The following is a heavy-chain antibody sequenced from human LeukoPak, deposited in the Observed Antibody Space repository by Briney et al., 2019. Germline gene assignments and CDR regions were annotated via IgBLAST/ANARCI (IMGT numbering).Heavy chain of an antibody. J-gene: IGHJ5*02. CDR1: GYTFTSYG. CDR2: ISAYNGNT. CDR3: ARATPLWFGELLFAWFDP. D-gene: IGHD3-10*01. Sequence: EASVKVSCKASGYTFTSYGISWVRQAPGQGLEWMGWISAYNGNTNYAQRLQGRVTMTTDTSTSTSYMELRSLRSDDTAAYYCARATPLWFGELLFAWFDPWGQGTLVTVSS. V-gene: IGHV1-18*01.